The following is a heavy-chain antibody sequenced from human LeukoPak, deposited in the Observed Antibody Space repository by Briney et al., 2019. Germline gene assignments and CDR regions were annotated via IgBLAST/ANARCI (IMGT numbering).Heavy chain of an antibody. CDR3: ARDLNPSSWYSFDY. D-gene: IGHD6-13*01. CDR2: IWYDGSNK. J-gene: IGHJ4*02. CDR1: GFTFSRYG. V-gene: IGHV3-33*01. Sequence: GGSLRLSCAASGFTFSRYGMHWVRQAPGKGLEWVAVIWYDGSNKNCADSVKGRFTISRDNSKNTLYLQMNSLRAEDTAVYYCARDLNPSSWYSFDYWGQGTLVTVSS.